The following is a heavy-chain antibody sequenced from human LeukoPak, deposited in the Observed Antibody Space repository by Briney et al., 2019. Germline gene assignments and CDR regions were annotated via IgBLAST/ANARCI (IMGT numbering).Heavy chain of an antibody. D-gene: IGHD3-22*01. CDR3: ARGGPYYYDYHMDV. Sequence: ASVKVSCKVSGYTLTELSMHWVRQAPGKGLEWMGGFDPEDGETIYAQKFQGRVTMTRDTSISTAYMELSRLRSDDTAVYYCARGGPYYYDYHMDVWGKGTTVTVSS. CDR2: FDPEDGET. V-gene: IGHV1-24*01. J-gene: IGHJ6*03. CDR1: GYTLTELS.